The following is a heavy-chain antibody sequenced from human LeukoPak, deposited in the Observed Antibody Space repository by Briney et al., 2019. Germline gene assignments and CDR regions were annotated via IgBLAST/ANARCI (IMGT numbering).Heavy chain of an antibody. CDR3: ATRGGDLG. CDR2: ITASGTAM. Sequence: PGGSLRLSCAASGFTFSSYSMNWARQAPGKELEWVSHITASGTAMFYADSVKGRFTISRDNAKNSLYLQMNSLRDEDTAVYYCATRGGDLGGGQGTLVTVSS. V-gene: IGHV3-48*02. J-gene: IGHJ4*02. D-gene: IGHD2-21*02. CDR1: GFTFSSYS.